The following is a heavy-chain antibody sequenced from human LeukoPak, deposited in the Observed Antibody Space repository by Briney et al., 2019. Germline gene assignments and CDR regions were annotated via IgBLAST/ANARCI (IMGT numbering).Heavy chain of an antibody. V-gene: IGHV1-8*03. CDR3: ARGRATVTTHWFDP. D-gene: IGHD4-11*01. Sequence: GASVKVSCQSSGYTFTNYDMNWVRLATGRGLEWMGWMNPNSGNTGYAQKFQGRVTITRNTSISTAYMELRSLTSEDTAVYYCARGRATVTTHWFDPWSQGTLVTVSS. CDR1: GYTFTNYD. CDR2: MNPNSGNT. J-gene: IGHJ5*02.